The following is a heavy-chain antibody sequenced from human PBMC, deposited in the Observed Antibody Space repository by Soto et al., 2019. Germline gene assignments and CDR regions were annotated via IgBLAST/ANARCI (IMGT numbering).Heavy chain of an antibody. V-gene: IGHV1-2*02. CDR3: AKDRRADWESYYYYAMDV. CDR2: INPNRGGT. J-gene: IGHJ6*02. Sequence: QVQLVQSGAEVKKPGASVKVSCKASGYTFTDHHLHWVRQAPGQGLEWMGWINPNRGGTKYAQKFQGRVTITADASTRTAYMELSSLRSEDTAVYYCAKDRRADWESYYYYAMDVWGQGTTVTVSS. D-gene: IGHD1-26*01. CDR1: GYTFTDHH.